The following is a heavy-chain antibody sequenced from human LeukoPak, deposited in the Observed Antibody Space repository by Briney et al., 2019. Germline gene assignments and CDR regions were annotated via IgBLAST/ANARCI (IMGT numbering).Heavy chain of an antibody. J-gene: IGHJ5*02. D-gene: IGHD6-13*01. V-gene: IGHV4-4*02. CDR3: ARDHSLNSSSWDNWFDP. Sequence: SGTLSLTCDVSGGSISSSNWWSWVRQPPGKGLEWIGEIYHSGSTNYNPSLKSRVTISVDKSKNQFSLKLSSVTAADTAVYYCARDHSLNSSSWDNWFDPWGQGTLVTVSS. CDR1: GGSISSSNW. CDR2: IYHSGST.